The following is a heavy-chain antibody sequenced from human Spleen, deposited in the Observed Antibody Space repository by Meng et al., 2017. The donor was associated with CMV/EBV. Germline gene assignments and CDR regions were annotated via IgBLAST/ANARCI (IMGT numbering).Heavy chain of an antibody. CDR2: ISRNSGSA. J-gene: IGHJ3*02. CDR3: VKDDGFDM. Sequence: GGSLRLSCAASGFTFENYAMHWVRQAPGKGLEWVSGISRNSGSAGYADYADSVKGRFIASRDNAKNSLYLQMNSLRVEDTAFYYCVKDDGFDMWGQGTLVTVSS. V-gene: IGHV3-9*01. CDR1: GFTFENYA.